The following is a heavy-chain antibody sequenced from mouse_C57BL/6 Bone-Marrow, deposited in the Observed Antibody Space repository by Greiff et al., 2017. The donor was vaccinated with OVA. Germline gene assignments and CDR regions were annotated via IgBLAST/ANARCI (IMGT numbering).Heavy chain of an antibody. Sequence: QVQLKQSGAELARPGASVKLSCKASGYTFTSYGISWVKQRTGQGLEWIGEIYPRSGNTYYNEKFKGKATLTADKSSSTAYMELRSLTSEDSAVYFWARSDYYGSSYVNYFDYWGQGTTLTVSS. CDR3: ARSDYYGSSYVNYFDY. CDR2: IYPRSGNT. V-gene: IGHV1-81*01. D-gene: IGHD1-1*01. CDR1: GYTFTSYG. J-gene: IGHJ2*01.